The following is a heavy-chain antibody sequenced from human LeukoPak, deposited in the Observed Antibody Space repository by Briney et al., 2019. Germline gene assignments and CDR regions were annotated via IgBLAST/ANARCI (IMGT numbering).Heavy chain of an antibody. J-gene: IGHJ4*01. D-gene: IGHD6-13*01. CDR1: GFSFSTSW. V-gene: IGHV3-7*01. Sequence: PGGSLRLSCAASGFSFSTSWMTWIRQAPGKGLEWVTTTKPDGSEKNYVDSVKGRFTISRDNYESSLYLQMDSLRVEDTAVYFCSRDMAYSTFDYWGHGALVTVSS. CDR3: SRDMAYSTFDY. CDR2: TKPDGSEK.